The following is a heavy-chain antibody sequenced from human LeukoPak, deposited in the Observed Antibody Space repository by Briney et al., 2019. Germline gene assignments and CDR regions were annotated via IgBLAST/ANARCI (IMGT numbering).Heavy chain of an antibody. CDR3: ARDRTENYDFWSGLGFDYYYYMDV. V-gene: IGHV1-46*01. J-gene: IGHJ6*03. Sequence: ASVKVSCKASGYTFTSYYMHWVRQAPGQGLEWMGIINPSGGSTSYAQKFQGRVTMTRDTSTSTVYMELSSLRSEDTAVYYCARDRTENYDFWSGLGFDYYYYMDVWGKGTTVTVSS. D-gene: IGHD3-3*01. CDR2: INPSGGST. CDR1: GYTFTSYY.